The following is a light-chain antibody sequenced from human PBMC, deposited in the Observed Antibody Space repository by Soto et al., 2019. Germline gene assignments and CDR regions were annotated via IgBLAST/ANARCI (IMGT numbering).Light chain of an antibody. V-gene: IGLV2-14*04. CDR2: DVS. CDR3: SSYTTTTTSCV. J-gene: IGLJ1*01. Sequence: GSPGQSITISCTGTSNDVGGYNYVSWYQQYPDKAPTLIIYDVSNRPSGVSTRFSGSKSGNRASLTISGLQAEDEADYYCSSYTTTTTSCVFGTGTRSPS. CDR1: SNDVGGYNY.